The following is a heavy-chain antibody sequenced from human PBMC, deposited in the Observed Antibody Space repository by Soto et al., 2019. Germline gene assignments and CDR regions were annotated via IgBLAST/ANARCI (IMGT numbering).Heavy chain of an antibody. CDR3: SKEPTTSTTGGGFDY. V-gene: IGHV3-43*01. CDR1: GFSLDDYT. D-gene: IGHD1-1*01. J-gene: IGHJ4*02. Sequence: EVQLVESGGVVVQPGGSLRLSCAASGFSLDDYTMHWVRQVPGKGLEWVSLISWYGGSIYYADSVKGRFTISRDTSKNSLDLAMNSLRAEDTALYACSKEPTTSTTGGGFDYWGQGTLVTVSS. CDR2: ISWYGGSI.